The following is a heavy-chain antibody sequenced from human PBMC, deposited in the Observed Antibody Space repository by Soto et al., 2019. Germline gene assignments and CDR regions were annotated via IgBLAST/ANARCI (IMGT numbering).Heavy chain of an antibody. Sequence: QVQLVQSWAEVKKPGSSVKVSCKASGGTFSSYAISWVRQAPGQGLEWMGVIIPIFGTANYAQQLQGRVTIKADESTSTAYMELSSLRYEDTGVYCCARDPGPPGSGYDWGRLGNSYYGMDVLGQGTTVTVAS. J-gene: IGHJ6*02. D-gene: IGHD5-12*01. CDR2: IIPIFGTA. CDR1: GGTFSSYA. CDR3: ARDPGPPGSGYDWGRLGNSYYGMDV. V-gene: IGHV1-69*01.